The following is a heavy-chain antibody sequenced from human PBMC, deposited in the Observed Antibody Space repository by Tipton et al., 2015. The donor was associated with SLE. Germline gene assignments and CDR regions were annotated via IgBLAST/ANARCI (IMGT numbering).Heavy chain of an antibody. V-gene: IGHV4-59*11. CDR3: VRGLKSGQLSRRSDAFDI. CDR1: SGSMSIHY. Sequence: TLSLTCTVSSGSMSIHYWSWIRQPPGKGLEWIGYMYYIGTPKYNPPLESRATISVDTLKNQWFLKLRSVTAADTAVYYCVRGLKSGQLSRRSDAFDIWGQGTNVTVSS. J-gene: IGHJ3*02. D-gene: IGHD3-16*02. CDR2: MYYIGTP.